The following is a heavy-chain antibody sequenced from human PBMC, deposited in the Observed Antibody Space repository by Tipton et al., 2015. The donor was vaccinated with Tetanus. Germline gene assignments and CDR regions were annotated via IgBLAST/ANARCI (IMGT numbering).Heavy chain of an antibody. CDR2: TYHTGGT. V-gene: IGHV4-30-2*01. Sequence: LRLSCGVSGVSIRNGGYSWSWIRQPPGKGLEWIGYTYHTGGTYYNPPLKSRVTISVDRSNNQFSLELTSVTAADTAVYYCARAPYNSPGKYYFDYWGQGILVTVSS. CDR1: GVSIRNGGYS. D-gene: IGHD5-24*01. J-gene: IGHJ4*02. CDR3: ARAPYNSPGKYYFDY.